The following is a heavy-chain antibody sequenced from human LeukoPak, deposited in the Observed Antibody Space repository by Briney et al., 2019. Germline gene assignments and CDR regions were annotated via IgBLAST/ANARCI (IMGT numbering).Heavy chain of an antibody. V-gene: IGHV4-59*01. D-gene: IGHD3-22*01. J-gene: IGHJ4*02. CDR1: GGSISRYY. CDR3: ARGPNYYDSSGLGY. Sequence: SETLSLTCTVSGGSISRYYWSWIRQPPGKGLEGIGYIYYSGSTNYNPSLRSRVTISVAPSKNQFSLKLSSVTAADTAVYYCARGPNYYDSSGLGYWGQGALVTVSS. CDR2: IYYSGST.